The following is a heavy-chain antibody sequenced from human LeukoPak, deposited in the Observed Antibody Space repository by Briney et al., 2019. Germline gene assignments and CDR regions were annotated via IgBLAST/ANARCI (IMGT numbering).Heavy chain of an antibody. D-gene: IGHD2-15*01. V-gene: IGHV3-23*01. J-gene: IGHJ4*02. CDR3: AKATSHCSGGSCYSSSDY. CDR1: GFTFSSYA. Sequence: PGGSLRLSCAASGFTFSSYAMNWVRQAPGKGLEWVSTISSGGGSTHYADSVKGRFTISRDNSKNTLYLQMNSLKGEDTAVYYCAKATSHCSGGSCYSSSDYWGQGTLVTVPS. CDR2: ISSGGGST.